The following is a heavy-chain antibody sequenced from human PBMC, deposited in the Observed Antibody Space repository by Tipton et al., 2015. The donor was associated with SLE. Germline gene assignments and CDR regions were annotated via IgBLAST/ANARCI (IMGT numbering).Heavy chain of an antibody. D-gene: IGHD2-15*01. CDR3: ARVACSGGSCYSGYDAFDI. CDR1: GGSISSYY. V-gene: IGHV4-59*01. J-gene: IGHJ3*02. CDR2: IYYSVST. Sequence: TLSLTCTVSGGSISSYYWSWIRQPPGKGLEWIGYIYYSVSTNYNPSLKSRVTISVDTSKNQFSLKLSSVTAADTAVYYCARVACSGGSCYSGYDAFDIWGQGTMVPVSS.